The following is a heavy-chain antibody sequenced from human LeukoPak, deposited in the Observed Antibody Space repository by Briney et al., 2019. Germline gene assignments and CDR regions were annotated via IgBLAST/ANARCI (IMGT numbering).Heavy chain of an antibody. CDR2: IYYGGST. V-gene: IGHV4-59*01. Sequence: PSETLSLTCTVSGGSISSYYWSWIRQPPGKGLEWIGYIYYGGSTNYNPSLKSRVTISVDTSKNQFSLKLSSVTAADTAVYYCARDDSDFAYWGPGTLVTVS. CDR3: ARDDSDFAY. CDR1: GGSISSYY. J-gene: IGHJ4*02. D-gene: IGHD4-11*01.